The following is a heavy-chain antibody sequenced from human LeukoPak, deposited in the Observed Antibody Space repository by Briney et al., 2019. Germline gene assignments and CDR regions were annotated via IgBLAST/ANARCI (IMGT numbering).Heavy chain of an antibody. J-gene: IGHJ4*02. CDR2: ISSSGSTI. D-gene: IGHD2-2*01. CDR3: ARDEIPCSSTSCYEPGDYFDY. V-gene: IGHV3-48*03. CDR1: GFTFSSYE. Sequence: GGSLRLSCAASGFTFSSYEMNWVRQAPGKGLEWVSYISSSGSTIYYADSVKGRFTISRDNAKNSLYLQMNSLRAEDTAVYYCARDEIPCSSTSCYEPGDYFDYWGQGTLVTVSS.